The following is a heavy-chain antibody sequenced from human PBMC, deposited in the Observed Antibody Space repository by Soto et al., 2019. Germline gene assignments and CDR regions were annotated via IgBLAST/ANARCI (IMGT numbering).Heavy chain of an antibody. J-gene: IGHJ6*02. V-gene: IGHV1-2*04. CDR1: GYTFTGYY. Sequence: ASVKVSCKASGYTFTGYYMHWVRQAPGQGLEWMGWINPNNGGTNYAQKFQGWVTMTRDTSISTAYMELNRLRSDDTAVYYCARGSSSSTDSYYYYYGMDVWGQGTTVTVSS. CDR3: ARGSSSSTDSYYYYYGMDV. D-gene: IGHD6-6*01. CDR2: INPNNGGT.